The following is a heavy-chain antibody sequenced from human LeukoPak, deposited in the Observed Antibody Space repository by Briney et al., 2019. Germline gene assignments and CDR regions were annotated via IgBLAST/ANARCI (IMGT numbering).Heavy chain of an antibody. CDR1: GGSFSDYY. V-gene: IGHV4-34*01. CDR2: INHSGST. CDR3: AIRAYSFGYLSY. J-gene: IGHJ4*02. Sequence: SETLSLTCAVYGGSFSDYYWSWIRQPPGKGLEWIGEINHSGSTNYNPSLKSRVTISVDTSKNQFSLKLSSVTAADTAVYYCAIRAYSFGYLSYWGQGTLVTVSS. D-gene: IGHD5-18*01.